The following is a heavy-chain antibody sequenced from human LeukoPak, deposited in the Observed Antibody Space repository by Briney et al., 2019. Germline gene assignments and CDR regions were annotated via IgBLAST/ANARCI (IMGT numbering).Heavy chain of an antibody. CDR2: IIPVLTLA. Sequence: ASVKVSCKTSGDTFSNYALTWVRQAPGQGLEWVGRIIPVLTLANYAQKFLGRVTITADKSTSTVHMELTRLKFDDTAVYYCATVPRVSHDRSGHYRPYFDNWGQGTLVTVSS. J-gene: IGHJ4*02. CDR1: GDTFSNYA. D-gene: IGHD3-22*01. CDR3: ATVPRVSHDRSGHYRPYFDN. V-gene: IGHV1-69*10.